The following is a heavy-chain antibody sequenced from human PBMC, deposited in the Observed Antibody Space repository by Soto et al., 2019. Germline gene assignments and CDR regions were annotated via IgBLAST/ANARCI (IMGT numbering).Heavy chain of an antibody. CDR3: ARDIGYGGS. CDR2: INPDGSIT. Sequence: EVQLVESGGGLVQPGGSLRLSCAPSGFTFSTSWMHWVRQTPGKGLVWVSHINPDGSITNYADSAKGRFTISRDNARNTLFLEMNNVRAEDTSVYFCARDIGYGGSWGQGTLVTVSS. CDR1: GFTFSTSW. D-gene: IGHD2-15*01. J-gene: IGHJ4*02. V-gene: IGHV3-74*01.